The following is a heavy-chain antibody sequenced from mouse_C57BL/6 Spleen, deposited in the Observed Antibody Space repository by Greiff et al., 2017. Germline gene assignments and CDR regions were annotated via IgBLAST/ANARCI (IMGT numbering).Heavy chain of an antibody. D-gene: IGHD2-3*01. CDR3: ARGAGWLLRGDAMDD. J-gene: IGHJ4*01. CDR2: IYPGDGDT. Sequence: QVQLQQSGAELVKPGASVKISCKASGYAFSSYWMNWVKQRPGKGLEWIGQIYPGDGDTNYNGKFKGKATLTADKSSSTAYMQLSSLTSEDSAVYFCARGAGWLLRGDAMDDWGQGTSVTVSS. CDR1: GYAFSSYW. V-gene: IGHV1-80*01.